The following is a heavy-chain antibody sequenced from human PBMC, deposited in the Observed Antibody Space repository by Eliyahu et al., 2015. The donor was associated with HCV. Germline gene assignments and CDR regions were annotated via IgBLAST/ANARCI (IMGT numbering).Heavy chain of an antibody. CDR2: IYYSGST. J-gene: IGHJ4*02. CDR3: ARGRYFDWLLYY. D-gene: IGHD3-9*01. CDR1: GGSISSYY. Sequence: QVQLQESGPGLVKPSETLSLTCTVSGGSISSYYWSWIRQPPGKGLEWIGYIYYSGSTNYNPSLKSRVTISVDTSKNQFSLKLSSVTAADTAVYYCARGRYFDWLLYYWGQGTLVTVSS. V-gene: IGHV4-59*08.